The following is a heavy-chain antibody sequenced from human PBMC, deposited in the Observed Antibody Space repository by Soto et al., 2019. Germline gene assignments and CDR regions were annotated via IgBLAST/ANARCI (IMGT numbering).Heavy chain of an antibody. J-gene: IGHJ3*02. Sequence: GGSLRLSCAASGVPFSSYGMLLVRQAPGKGLEWVAVIWYDGSNKYYADSVKGRFTISRDNSKKTLYLQMNRLRAEDTAVYYCARHDRGYDAFDIWGQGTMFTLSS. CDR2: IWYDGSNK. CDR1: GVPFSSYG. V-gene: IGHV3-33*01. CDR3: ARHDRGYDAFDI. D-gene: IGHD1-1*01.